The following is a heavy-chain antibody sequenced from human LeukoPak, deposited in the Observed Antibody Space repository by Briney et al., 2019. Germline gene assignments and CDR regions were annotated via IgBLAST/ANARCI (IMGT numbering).Heavy chain of an antibody. Sequence: PSETLSLTCDVSGGSITQTNYWTWVRQPPGKGLEWIGEINHSGSTNYNPSLKSRVTISVDTSKNQFSLKLSSVTAADTAVYYCARAGAVAATGRFDYWGQGTLVTVSS. CDR2: INHSGST. J-gene: IGHJ4*02. CDR1: GGSITQTNY. V-gene: IGHV4-4*02. D-gene: IGHD6-25*01. CDR3: ARAGAVAATGRFDY.